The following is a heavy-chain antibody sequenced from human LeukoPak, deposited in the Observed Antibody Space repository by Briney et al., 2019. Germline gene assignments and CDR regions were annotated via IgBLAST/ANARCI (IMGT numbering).Heavy chain of an antibody. V-gene: IGHV3-53*01. CDR3: ARAARIGTAEFFFDY. D-gene: IGHD6-25*01. Sequence: GGSLRLSCAASGITVSSNYMTWVRQAPGKGLEWVSLIYTGGSTYSADFVKGRFTISRDNSKNTLYLHMYSLRAEDTAVYYCARAARIGTAEFFFDYWGQGTLVTVSS. CDR2: IYTGGST. CDR1: GITVSSNY. J-gene: IGHJ4*02.